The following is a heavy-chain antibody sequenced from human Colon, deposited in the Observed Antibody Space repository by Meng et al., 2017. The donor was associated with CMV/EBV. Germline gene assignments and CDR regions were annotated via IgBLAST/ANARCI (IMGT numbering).Heavy chain of an antibody. Sequence: GESLKISCAASGFTFSSYAMHWVRQAPGKGLEWVAVISYDGSNKYYADSVKGRFTISRDNSKNTLYLQMNSLRAEDTAVYYCARERNYYYYGMDVWGQGTTVTVSS. CDR2: ISYDGSNK. CDR1: GFTFSSYA. V-gene: IGHV3-30*04. CDR3: ARERNYYYYGMDV. J-gene: IGHJ6*02.